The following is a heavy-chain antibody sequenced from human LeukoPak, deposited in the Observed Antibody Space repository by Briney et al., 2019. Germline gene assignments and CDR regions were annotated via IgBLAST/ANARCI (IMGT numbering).Heavy chain of an antibody. CDR2: IYYSGST. D-gene: IGHD4-17*01. J-gene: IGHJ4*02. Sequence: SETLSLTCTVSGGSISSSSYYWGWIRQPPGKGLEWIGSIYYSGSTYYNPSLKSRVTISVDTSKNQFSLKLSSVTAADTAVYYCARKFEDYGDYPGGFDYWGQGTLVTVSS. V-gene: IGHV4-39*01. CDR3: ARKFEDYGDYPGGFDY. CDR1: GGSISSSSYY.